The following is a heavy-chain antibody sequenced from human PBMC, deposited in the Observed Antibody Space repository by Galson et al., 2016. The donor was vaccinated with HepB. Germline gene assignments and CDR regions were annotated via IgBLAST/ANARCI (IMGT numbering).Heavy chain of an antibody. Sequence: SLRLSCAASGFPLRNYVMSWVRQAPGKGLEWVSGTSGSGNTTYYADSVKGRFTISRVNSRNTVALQMDSLTTDDTAMYFCARDRPRWGRNPPGGDDWGQGTLVTVSS. CDR3: ARDRPRWGRNPPGGDD. D-gene: IGHD1-14*01. J-gene: IGHJ4*02. CDR1: GFPLRNYV. V-gene: IGHV3-23*01. CDR2: TSGSGNTT.